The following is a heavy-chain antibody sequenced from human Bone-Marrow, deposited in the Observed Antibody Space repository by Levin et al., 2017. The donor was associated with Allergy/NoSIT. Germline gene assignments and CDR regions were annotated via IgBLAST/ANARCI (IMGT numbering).Heavy chain of an antibody. V-gene: IGHV3-7*01. CDR1: GFTFSRYW. CDR3: ARLYKSGWFGVDY. D-gene: IGHD6-19*01. J-gene: IGHJ4*02. Sequence: GGSLRLSCAASGFTFSRYWMSWVRWVRQAPGKGLEWVANINDDGSEKYYVDSVKGRFTISRDNAKNSLYLQMNSLRAEDTAVYYCARLYKSGWFGVDYWGQGTLVTVSS. CDR2: INDDGSEK.